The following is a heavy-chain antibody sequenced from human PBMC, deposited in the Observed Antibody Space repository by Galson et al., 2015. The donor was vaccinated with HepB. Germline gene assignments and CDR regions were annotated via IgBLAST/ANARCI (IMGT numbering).Heavy chain of an antibody. CDR2: INEDGSTK. V-gene: IGHV3-7*01. CDR1: GFTFGIYW. CDR3: AGNFR. J-gene: IGHJ4*02. Sequence: SLRLSCAASGFTFGIYWMAWVRQSPRKGLEWVANINEDGSTKHYVDSVKGRFTISRDNAENSLYLQMNSLRVEDTAVYYCAGNFRWGQGTLVTVSS.